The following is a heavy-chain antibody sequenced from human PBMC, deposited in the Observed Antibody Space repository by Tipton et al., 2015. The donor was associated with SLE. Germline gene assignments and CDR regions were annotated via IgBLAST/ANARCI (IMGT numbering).Heavy chain of an antibody. CDR2: ISSSSSYI. J-gene: IGHJ4*02. Sequence: SLRLSCAASGFNFSSFEMNWVRQAPGKGLEWVSFISSSSSYIYYADSVKGRFTISRDNAKNSLYLQMNSLRAEDTAVYYCARDLTTVTSEYFDYWGQGTLVTVSS. CDR3: ARDLTTVTSEYFDY. V-gene: IGHV3-21*03. CDR1: GFNFSSFE. D-gene: IGHD4-17*01.